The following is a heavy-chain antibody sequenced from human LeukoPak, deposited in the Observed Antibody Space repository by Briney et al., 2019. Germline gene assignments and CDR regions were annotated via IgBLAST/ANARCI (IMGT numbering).Heavy chain of an antibody. V-gene: IGHV3-48*03. CDR2: IGGTGTDR. Sequence: GGSLRLSCAASGFTFSSYEMNWVRQAPGKGLEWVSSIGGTGTDRYYADSVKGRFTISRDNAKNSQFLQMNSLRAEDTAVYYCATETTVHFDYWGQGTLLTVSS. D-gene: IGHD1-14*01. CDR1: GFTFSSYE. J-gene: IGHJ4*02. CDR3: ATETTVHFDY.